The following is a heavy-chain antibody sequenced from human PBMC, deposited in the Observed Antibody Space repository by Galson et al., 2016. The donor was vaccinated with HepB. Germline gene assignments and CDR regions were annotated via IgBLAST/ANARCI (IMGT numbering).Heavy chain of an antibody. V-gene: IGHV3-53*04. D-gene: IGHD6-19*01. CDR2: IYRGDKT. CDR1: GLTVSSNY. CDR3: ARGRDTSDWMRAFDV. Sequence: SLRLSCAASGLTVSSNYMSWVRQAPGKGLEWVSVIYRGDKTHYADSVKGRFTISRHSSKNTLFLQMNGLRPEDTAVYYCARGRDTSDWMRAFDVWGQGTMVTVSS. J-gene: IGHJ3*01.